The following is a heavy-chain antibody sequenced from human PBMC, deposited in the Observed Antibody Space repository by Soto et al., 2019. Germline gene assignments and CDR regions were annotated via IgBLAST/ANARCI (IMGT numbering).Heavy chain of an antibody. CDR3: ARHPERIAQIGWFDP. CDR2: IGSSSITI. Sequence: GGSLRLSCAASGFTLSNYVMNWVRQAPGKGLERISCIGSSSITIYYADSVKGRFTISRDNAKNSLYLQMNSLRAEDTAVYYCARHPERIAQIGWFDPWGQGTLVTVSS. CDR1: GFTLSNYV. D-gene: IGHD6-13*01. V-gene: IGHV3-48*01. J-gene: IGHJ5*02.